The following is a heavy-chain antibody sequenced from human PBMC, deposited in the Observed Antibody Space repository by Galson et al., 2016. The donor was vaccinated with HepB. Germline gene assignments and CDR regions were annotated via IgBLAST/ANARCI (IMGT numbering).Heavy chain of an antibody. CDR1: GFTFSSYA. Sequence: SLRLSCAASGFTFSSYAMSWVRQAPGKGLELVSSISGSGRSTYYADSVKGRYAISRDNSKNTLNLQMNSLRGEDTAVYYCAKVLSVWSPFDWWGQATLVTVSS. D-gene: IGHD6-19*01. J-gene: IGHJ4*02. CDR3: AKVLSVWSPFDW. V-gene: IGHV3-23*01. CDR2: ISGSGRST.